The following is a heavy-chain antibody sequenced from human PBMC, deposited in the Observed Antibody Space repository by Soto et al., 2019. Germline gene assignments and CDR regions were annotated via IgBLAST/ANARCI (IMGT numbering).Heavy chain of an antibody. D-gene: IGHD4-17*01. CDR3: ARDKIDYGDYSNWFDP. V-gene: IGHV4-31*03. J-gene: IGHJ5*02. Sequence: SETLSLTCTVSGGSISSGGYYWSWIRQHPGKGLEWIGYIYYSGSTYYNPSLKSRVTISVDTSKNQFSLKLSSVTAADTAVYYCARDKIDYGDYSNWFDPWGQGTLVTVSS. CDR2: IYYSGST. CDR1: GGSISSGGYY.